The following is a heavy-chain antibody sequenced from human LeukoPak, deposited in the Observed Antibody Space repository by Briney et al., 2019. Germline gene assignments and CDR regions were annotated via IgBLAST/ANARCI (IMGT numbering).Heavy chain of an antibody. CDR2: INWNGGST. CDR1: GFTFDDYG. D-gene: IGHD6-19*01. CDR3: ARDAQYSSGWYSYYYMDV. Sequence: GGSLRLSCAASGFTFDDYGMSWVRQAPGKGLEWVSGINWNGGSTGYADSVKGRFTISRDNAKNSLYLQMNSLRAEDTVLYYCARDAQYSSGWYSYYYMDVWGKGTTVTVSS. J-gene: IGHJ6*03. V-gene: IGHV3-20*04.